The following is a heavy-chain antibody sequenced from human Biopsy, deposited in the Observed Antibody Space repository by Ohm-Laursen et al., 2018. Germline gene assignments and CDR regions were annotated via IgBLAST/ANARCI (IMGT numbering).Heavy chain of an antibody. CDR1: GYTLSESS. CDR3: ATGIRSGWYYFDY. Sequence: GASVMDFCNVSGYTLSESSMHWVRQNPGKGLEWMGGFAPEDGKTFYAQNFQGRVTMTEDTSTHTAYMELSSLRSEDTALYYCATGIRSGWYYFDYWGQGTLVTVSS. J-gene: IGHJ4*02. D-gene: IGHD6-19*01. CDR2: FAPEDGKT. V-gene: IGHV1-24*01.